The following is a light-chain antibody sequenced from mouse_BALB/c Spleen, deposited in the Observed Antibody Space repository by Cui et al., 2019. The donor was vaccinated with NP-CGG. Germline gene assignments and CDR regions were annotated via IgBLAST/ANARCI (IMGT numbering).Light chain of an antibody. CDR3: ALWYSNHWV. J-gene: IGLJ1*01. CDR2: GTN. CDR1: TGAVTTSNY. Sequence: QAVANQESALTTSPGETVTLTCRSSTGAVTTSNYANWVQEKPDHLFTGLMGGTNNRPPGVPARFSGSLIGDKAALTITGAQTEDEAIYFCALWYSNHWVFGGGTKLTVL. V-gene: IGLV1*01.